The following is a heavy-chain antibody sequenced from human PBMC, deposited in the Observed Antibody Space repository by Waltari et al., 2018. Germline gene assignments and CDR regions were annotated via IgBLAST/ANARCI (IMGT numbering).Heavy chain of an antibody. Sequence: QVQLQESGPGLVKPSQTLSLSCTVSGDSITSGDYYWSWIHQPPGKGLEWIGNFYYTGSTYYNPSLESRVSISVDTSNKQFSLKLRSVTAADTAIYFCARDDYGDYSGRFFQHWGQGALVTVSS. V-gene: IGHV4-30-4*08. J-gene: IGHJ1*01. CDR1: GDSITSGDYY. CDR2: FYYTGST. CDR3: ARDDYGDYSGRFFQH. D-gene: IGHD4-17*01.